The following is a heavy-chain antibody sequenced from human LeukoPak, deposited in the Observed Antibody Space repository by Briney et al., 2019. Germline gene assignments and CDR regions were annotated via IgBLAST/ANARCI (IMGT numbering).Heavy chain of an antibody. CDR1: GASISSYY. CDR3: ARFSSSTSTPFGP. CDR2: IYHSGST. V-gene: IGHV4-38-2*01. D-gene: IGHD2-2*01. J-gene: IGHJ5*02. Sequence: SETLSLTCSVSGASISSYYWGWIRQPPGKGLEWIGSIYHSGSTYYNPSLKSRVTISVDTSKNQFSLKLSSVTAADTAVYYCARFSSSTSTPFGPWGQGTLVTVSS.